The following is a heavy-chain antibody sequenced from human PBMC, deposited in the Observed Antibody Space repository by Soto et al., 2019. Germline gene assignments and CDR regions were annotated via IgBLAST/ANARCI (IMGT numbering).Heavy chain of an antibody. D-gene: IGHD5-12*01. J-gene: IGHJ6*02. CDR3: ASGTGDDYGGESYYYGMDV. CDR1: GGSISSGGYC. CDR2: IYPSGST. Sequence: PSETLSLTCPVSGGSISSGGYCWSWIRQPPGKGLVCIWYIYPSGSTCYNPSLKSRVTISLDGYKSQFSRKLSSVTAADTAGYDCASGTGDDYGGESYYYGMDVGGQGTTVTVS. V-gene: IGHV4-30-2*01.